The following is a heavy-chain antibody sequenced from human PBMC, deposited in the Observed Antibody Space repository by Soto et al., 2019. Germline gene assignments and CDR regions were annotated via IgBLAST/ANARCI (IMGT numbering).Heavy chain of an antibody. V-gene: IGHV1-46*01. CDR2: INPSGGST. CDR1: GYTFTSYY. J-gene: IGHJ6*02. D-gene: IGHD3-3*01. Sequence: ASVKVSCKASGYTFTSYYMHWVRQAPGQGLEWMGIINPSGGSTSYAQKFQGRVTMTRDTSTSTVYMELSSLRSEDTAVYYCARDRIWGLRFLEWLPYGMDVWGQGTTVTVSS. CDR3: ARDRIWGLRFLEWLPYGMDV.